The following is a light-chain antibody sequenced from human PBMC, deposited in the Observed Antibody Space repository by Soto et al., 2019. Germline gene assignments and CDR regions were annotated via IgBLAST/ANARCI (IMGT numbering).Light chain of an antibody. CDR1: ISDVGSYDL. CDR3: CSYAGSSTSWV. Sequence: QSALTQPASVSGSHGQSITISCTGTISDVGSYDLVSWYQQHPGKAPKLMIYEGSKRPSGVSSRFSGSKSGNTASLTISGLQAEDEADYYCCSYAGSSTSWVFGGGTKLTVL. V-gene: IGLV2-23*01. J-gene: IGLJ3*02. CDR2: EGS.